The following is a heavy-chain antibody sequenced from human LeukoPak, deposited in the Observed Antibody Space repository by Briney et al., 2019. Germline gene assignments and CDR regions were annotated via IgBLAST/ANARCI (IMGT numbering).Heavy chain of an antibody. Sequence: SETLSLSCAVSGYSISSGYYWGWIRQPPGKGLEWIGSIYHSGSTYYNPSLKSRVTISVDTSKNQFSLKLSSVTAADTAAYYCASASGSASFDDYWGQGTLVTVSS. CDR2: IYHSGST. V-gene: IGHV4-38-2*01. J-gene: IGHJ4*02. CDR3: ASASGSASFDDY. CDR1: GYSISSGYY. D-gene: IGHD3-10*01.